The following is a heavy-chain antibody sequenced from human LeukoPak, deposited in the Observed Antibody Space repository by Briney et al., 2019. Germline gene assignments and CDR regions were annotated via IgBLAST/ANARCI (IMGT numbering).Heavy chain of an antibody. J-gene: IGHJ3*02. Sequence: GGSLRLSCAASGFIFSTSGLNWVRQAPGKGLEWVSFIGTNSRTTYYGDSVKGRFTISRDNAKNSLYLQMNSLRAEDTALYYCAKDFHRLGEFDAFDIWGQGTMVTVSS. CDR3: AKDFHRLGEFDAFDI. CDR1: GFIFSTSG. V-gene: IGHV3-48*04. D-gene: IGHD3-16*01. CDR2: IGTNSRTT.